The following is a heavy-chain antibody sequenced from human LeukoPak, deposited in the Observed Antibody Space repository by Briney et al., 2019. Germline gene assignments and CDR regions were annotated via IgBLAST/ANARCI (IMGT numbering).Heavy chain of an antibody. D-gene: IGHD3-22*01. CDR3: AKARGTDSSGYSGFDY. CDR1: GFTFSSYA. CDR2: ISGSGGST. V-gene: IGHV3-23*01. J-gene: IGHJ4*02. Sequence: GGSLRLSCAASGFTFSSYAKSWVRQAPGKGLEWVSAISGSGGSTYYADSVKGRFTISRDNSKNTLYLQMNSLRAEDTAVYYCAKARGTDSSGYSGFDYWGQGTLVTVSS.